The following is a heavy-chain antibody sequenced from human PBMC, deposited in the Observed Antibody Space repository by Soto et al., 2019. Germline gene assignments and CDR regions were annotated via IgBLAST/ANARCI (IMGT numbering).Heavy chain of an antibody. CDR2: INPNSGGT. V-gene: IGHV1-2*04. D-gene: IGHD3-10*01. CDR3: ARDPGSGGTDY. Sequence: PSVKVSCKASGYTFTGYYMHWVRQAPGQGLEWMGWINPNSGGTNYAQKFQGWVTMTRDTSISTAYMELSRLRSDDTAVYYCARDPGSGGTDYWGQGTLVTVSS. CDR1: GYTFTGYY. J-gene: IGHJ4*02.